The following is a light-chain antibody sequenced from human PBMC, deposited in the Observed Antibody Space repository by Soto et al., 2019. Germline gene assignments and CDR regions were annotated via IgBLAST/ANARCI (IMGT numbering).Light chain of an antibody. CDR3: QQIYSTNT. V-gene: IGKV1-39*01. CDR1: QSISSY. CDR2: AAS. Sequence: DIQMTQSPSSLSASVGDRVTITCRASQSISSYLNWYQQKPGKAPKLLIYAASSLQSGVPSRFSGSGSGTDFTLTIISLQPEDFATYYCQQIYSTNTFGGGTKVDIK. J-gene: IGKJ4*01.